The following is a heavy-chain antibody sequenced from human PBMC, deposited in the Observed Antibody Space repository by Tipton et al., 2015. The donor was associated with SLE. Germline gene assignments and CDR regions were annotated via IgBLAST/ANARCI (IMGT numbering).Heavy chain of an antibody. Sequence: TLSLTCTVSGGSISSHYWSWIRQPAGKGLEWIGRIYTSGSTNYNPSPKSRVTISVDTSKNQFSLKLSSVTAADTAVYYCARESIAAAGPFDYWGQGTLVTVSS. J-gene: IGHJ4*02. V-gene: IGHV4-4*07. CDR1: GGSISSHY. CDR3: ARESIAAAGPFDY. D-gene: IGHD6-13*01. CDR2: IYTSGST.